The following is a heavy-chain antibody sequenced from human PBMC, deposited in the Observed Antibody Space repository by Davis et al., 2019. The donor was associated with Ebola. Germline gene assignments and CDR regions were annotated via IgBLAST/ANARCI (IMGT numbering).Heavy chain of an antibody. Sequence: GESLKISCAASGFTFSTYAMGWVRQAPGKGLEWVSDISSGGGAPYYADSVKGRFTISRDNAKNSLYLQMNSLRAEDTAVYYCARWGTTPAKTYYYYYGMDVWGQGTTVTVSS. CDR1: GFTFSTYA. D-gene: IGHD3-16*01. J-gene: IGHJ6*02. V-gene: IGHV3-23*01. CDR2: ISSGGGAP. CDR3: ARWGTTPAKTYYYYYGMDV.